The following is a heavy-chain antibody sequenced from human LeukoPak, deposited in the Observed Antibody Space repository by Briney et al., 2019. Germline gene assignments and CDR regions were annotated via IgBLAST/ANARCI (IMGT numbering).Heavy chain of an antibody. V-gene: IGHV1-2*02. Sequence: ASVKVSCKASGYTSTGYYMHWVRQAPGQGLEWMGWINPNSGGTNYAQKFQGRVTMTRDTSISTAYMELSRLRSDDTAVYYCARDLIVGATTEYYFDYWGQGTLVTVSS. J-gene: IGHJ4*02. CDR2: INPNSGGT. D-gene: IGHD1-26*01. CDR3: ARDLIVGATTEYYFDY. CDR1: GYTSTGYY.